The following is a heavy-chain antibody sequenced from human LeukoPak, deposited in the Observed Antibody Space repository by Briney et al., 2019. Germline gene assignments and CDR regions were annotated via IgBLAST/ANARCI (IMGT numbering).Heavy chain of an antibody. J-gene: IGHJ4*02. V-gene: IGHV1-46*03. D-gene: IGHD3-10*01. CDR2: INPSGGST. CDR1: GYTFTGYY. CDR3: ARAALLWFGELFNYFDY. Sequence: ASVKVSCKASGYTFTGYYMHWVRQAPGQGLEWMGIINPSGGSTSYAQKFQGRVTMTRDTSTSTVYMELSSLRSEDTAVYYCARAALLWFGELFNYFDYWGQGTLVTVSS.